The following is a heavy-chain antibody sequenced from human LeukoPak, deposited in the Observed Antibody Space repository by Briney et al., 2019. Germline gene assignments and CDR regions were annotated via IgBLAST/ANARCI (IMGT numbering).Heavy chain of an antibody. J-gene: IGHJ6*02. CDR3: ARGHTAMVKCYYYGMDV. V-gene: IGHV4-34*01. CDR1: GGSFSGYY. D-gene: IGHD5-18*01. CDR2: INHSGST. Sequence: SETLSLTCAVYGGSFSGYYWRWIRQPPGKGLEWIGEINHSGSTNYNPSLKSRVTISVDTSKNQFSLKLSSVTATDAAVYDCARGHTAMVKCYYYGMDVWGQGTTVTVSS.